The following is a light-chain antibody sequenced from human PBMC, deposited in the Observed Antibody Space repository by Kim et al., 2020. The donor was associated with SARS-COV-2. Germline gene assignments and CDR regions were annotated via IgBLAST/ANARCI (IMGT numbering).Light chain of an antibody. Sequence: QSITISCTGASSVIGTYNLFSWYQHHPGSAPKLIIYEGDKRPSGISHRFSASKSGNTASLTITGLQAEDEADYYCCSFAGSIIFAVFGGGTQLTVL. J-gene: IGLJ3*02. CDR1: SSVIGTYNL. CDR3: CSFAGSIIFAV. V-gene: IGLV2-23*03. CDR2: EGD.